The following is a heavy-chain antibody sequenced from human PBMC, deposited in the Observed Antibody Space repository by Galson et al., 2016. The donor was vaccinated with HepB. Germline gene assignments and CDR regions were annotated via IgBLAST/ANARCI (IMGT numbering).Heavy chain of an antibody. J-gene: IGHJ4*02. D-gene: IGHD1-26*01. Sequence: PALVKPTQTLTLTCSFSGFSLRTNGMCVGWIRQPPGKALEWLALIDWDDGKFYSRSLRTRLTISKVTSKSQVVLTMINMGPADTATYYCARIGSGTYYGSGFDYWGQGILVAVSS. CDR3: ARIGSGTYYGSGFDY. CDR1: GFSLRTNGMC. V-gene: IGHV2-70*01. CDR2: IDWDDGK.